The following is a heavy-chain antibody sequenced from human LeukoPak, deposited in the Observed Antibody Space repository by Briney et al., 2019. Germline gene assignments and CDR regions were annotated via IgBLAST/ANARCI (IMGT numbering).Heavy chain of an antibody. D-gene: IGHD6-19*01. CDR2: ISGSGGST. J-gene: IGHJ4*02. Sequence: GGTLRLSCAASGFTFSSYGMSWVRQAPGKGLEWVSAISGSGGSTYYADSVKGRFTISRDNSKNTLYLQMNSLRAEDTAVYYCAQGQYSSGWYFGYWGQGTLVTVSS. CDR1: GFTFSSYG. CDR3: AQGQYSSGWYFGY. V-gene: IGHV3-23*01.